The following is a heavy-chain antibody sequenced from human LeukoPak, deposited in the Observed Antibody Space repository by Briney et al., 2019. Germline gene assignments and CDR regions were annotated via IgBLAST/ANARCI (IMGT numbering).Heavy chain of an antibody. CDR3: AKDAAAAKTFDY. CDR1: GFTFSSYG. D-gene: IGHD6-13*01. Sequence: GGSLRLSCAASGFTFSSYGMHWVRQAPGKGLEWVAFIRYDGSNKYYADSVKGRFTISRDNSKNTLYLQMNSLRAEDTAVYHCAKDAAAAKTFDYWGQGTLVTVSS. CDR2: IRYDGSNK. J-gene: IGHJ4*02. V-gene: IGHV3-30*02.